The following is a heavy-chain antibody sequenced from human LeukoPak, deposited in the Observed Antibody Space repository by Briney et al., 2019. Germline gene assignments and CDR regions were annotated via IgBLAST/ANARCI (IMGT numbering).Heavy chain of an antibody. CDR1: GGSISSSSYY. CDR2: IYYSGST. J-gene: IGHJ4*02. D-gene: IGHD4-17*01. V-gene: IGHV4-39*01. CDR3: ARHMSGDYEFGY. Sequence: SETLSLTCTVSGGSISSSSYYWGWIRQPPGKGLEWIGSIYYSGSTYYNPSLKSRVIISVDTSKNQFSLKLSSVTAADTAVYYCARHMSGDYEFGYWGQGTLVTVSS.